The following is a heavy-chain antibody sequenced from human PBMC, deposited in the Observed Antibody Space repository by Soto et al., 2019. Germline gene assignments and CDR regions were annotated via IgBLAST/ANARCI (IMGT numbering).Heavy chain of an antibody. Sequence: SETLSLTCTVSGGSISSNYWTWIRQPPGKGLEWIGYVYNSGSTNYNPSLKSRVTISGDTSKSQFSLKVNSMTAADTAVYYCARYRREAVAGYTLDNWGQGILVTVSS. D-gene: IGHD6-13*01. V-gene: IGHV4-59*01. CDR2: VYNSGST. CDR3: ARYRREAVAGYTLDN. J-gene: IGHJ4*02. CDR1: GGSISSNY.